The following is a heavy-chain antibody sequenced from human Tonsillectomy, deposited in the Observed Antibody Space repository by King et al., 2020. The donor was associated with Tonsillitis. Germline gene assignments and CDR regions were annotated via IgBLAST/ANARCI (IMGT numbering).Heavy chain of an antibody. D-gene: IGHD5-24*01. V-gene: IGHV1-2*02. CDR1: GYTFTGYY. Sequence: VQLVESGAEVKKPGASVKVSCKASGYTFTGYYMHWVRQAPGQGLEWMGWINPNSGGTNYAQKFQGRVTMTRDTSISTAYMELSRLRSDDTAVYYCARERDLMTFYIWFDLWGQGTLVTVSS. J-gene: IGHJ5*02. CDR3: ARERDLMTFYIWFDL. CDR2: INPNSGGT.